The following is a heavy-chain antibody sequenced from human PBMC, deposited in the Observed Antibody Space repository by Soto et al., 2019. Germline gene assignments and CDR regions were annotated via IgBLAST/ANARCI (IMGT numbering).Heavy chain of an antibody. Sequence: QVQLVQSGAEVKKPGASVKVSCKASGYTFTSYGISWVRQAPGQRLEWMGWISAHNGNKKYAQKLHGRVTMTTDTSTRTAYMELRSVRSDDTDEYYCASEPHYFGYWGQGTLFTVSS. CDR2: ISAHNGNK. V-gene: IGHV1-18*01. CDR1: GYTFTSYG. J-gene: IGHJ4*02. CDR3: ASEPHYFGY.